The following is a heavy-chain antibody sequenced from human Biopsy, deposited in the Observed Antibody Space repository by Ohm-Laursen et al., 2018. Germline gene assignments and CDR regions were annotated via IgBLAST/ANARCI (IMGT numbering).Heavy chain of an antibody. CDR1: GGSIISYY. V-gene: IGHV4-4*07. CDR2: IYSSGGT. CDR3: ARTPRDSFWSGSYKRGLWFDP. J-gene: IGHJ5*02. Sequence: TLSLTCTVSGGSIISYYWNWIRQPAGKGLEWIGRIYSSGGTKYNPSLKSRVTISKDTSKNQFSLQLSSVTAADTAVYYCARTPRDSFWSGSYKRGLWFDPWGQGTLVTVSS. D-gene: IGHD3-3*01.